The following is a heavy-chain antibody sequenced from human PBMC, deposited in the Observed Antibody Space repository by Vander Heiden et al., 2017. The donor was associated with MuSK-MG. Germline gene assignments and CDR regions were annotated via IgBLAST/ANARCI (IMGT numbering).Heavy chain of an antibody. D-gene: IGHD3-10*01. V-gene: IGHV1-2*04. CDR1: GYTFAGYY. CDR2: SNPNSGGT. Sequence: VQLVQSGAEVKKPGASVKVTCKASGYTFAGYYMHWVRQAPGQGLEWMGWSNPNSGGTNYAQKFQGWVTMTRDTSISTAYMELSRLRSDDTAVYYCARSMGFGPHPFDYWGQGTLVTVSS. CDR3: ARSMGFGPHPFDY. J-gene: IGHJ4*02.